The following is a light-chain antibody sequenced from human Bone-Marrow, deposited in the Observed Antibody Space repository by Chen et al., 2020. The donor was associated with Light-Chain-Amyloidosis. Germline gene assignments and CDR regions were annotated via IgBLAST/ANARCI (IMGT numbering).Light chain of an antibody. Sequence: SYVLTQPSSVSVAPGQTAPIACGGNNIGSTSVHWYQQTPGQAPLLVVYDDSDRPSGIPERLSGSNSGNTATLTISRVEAGDEADYYCQVWDRSSDHPVFGGGTKLTVL. J-gene: IGLJ3*02. CDR3: QVWDRSSDHPV. CDR2: DDS. CDR1: NIGSTS. V-gene: IGLV3-21*02.